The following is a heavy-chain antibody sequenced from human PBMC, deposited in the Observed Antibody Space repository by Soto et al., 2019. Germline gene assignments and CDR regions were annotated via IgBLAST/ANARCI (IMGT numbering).Heavy chain of an antibody. CDR3: AREDSYGWSGERLDV. Sequence: SETLSLTCAVVGDSLRGQSWNWIRQSPGKGLEWIGELDQSGGTNYNPSLKSRAIISDDTSKNQFSLTLTSVTAADTAVYYCAREDSYGWSGERLDVWGQGTTVNVSS. CDR2: LDQSGGT. V-gene: IGHV4-34*01. D-gene: IGHD6-19*01. J-gene: IGHJ6*02. CDR1: GDSLRGQS.